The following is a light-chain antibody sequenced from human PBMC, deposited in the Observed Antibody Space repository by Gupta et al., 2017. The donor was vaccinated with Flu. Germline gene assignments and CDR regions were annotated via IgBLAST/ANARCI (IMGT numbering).Light chain of an antibody. CDR1: SGSIASNY. CDR2: EDN. CDR3: QSYDSSKSRV. J-gene: IGLJ3*02. V-gene: IGLV6-57*03. Sequence: NFMLTQPHSVSESPGKTVTISCTRSSGSIASNYVQWYQQRPGSAPTTVIYEDNQTPSGVPARFSGSIDSSSNSASLTISGLKTEDEAYYYCQSYDSSKSRVFGGGTKLTVL.